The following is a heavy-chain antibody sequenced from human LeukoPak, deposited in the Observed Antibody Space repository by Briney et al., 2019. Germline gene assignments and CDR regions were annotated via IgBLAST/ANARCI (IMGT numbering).Heavy chain of an antibody. CDR3: ARSLDILTGYYRYYFDY. D-gene: IGHD3-9*01. V-gene: IGHV5-51*01. CDR2: IHPGDSDT. J-gene: IGHJ4*02. CDR1: GYSFTSYW. Sequence: GESLKISCKSSGYSFTSYWIGWVRQMPGKGLEWMGIIHPGDSDTRYSPSFQGQVTISADKSISTAYLQWSSLKASDTAMYYCARSLDILTGYYRYYFDYWGQGTLVTVSS.